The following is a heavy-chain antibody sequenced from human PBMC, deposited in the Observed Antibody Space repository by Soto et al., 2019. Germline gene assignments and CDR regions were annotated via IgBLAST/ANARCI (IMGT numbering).Heavy chain of an antibody. D-gene: IGHD2-2*01. V-gene: IGHV3-33*01. Sequence: VAVIWYDGSNKYYADSVKGRFTISRDNSKNTLYLQMNSLRAEDTAVYYCARGDIVVVPAAMSAVFDYWGQGTLVTVSS. CDR3: ARGDIVVVPAAMSAVFDY. CDR2: IWYDGSNK. J-gene: IGHJ4*02.